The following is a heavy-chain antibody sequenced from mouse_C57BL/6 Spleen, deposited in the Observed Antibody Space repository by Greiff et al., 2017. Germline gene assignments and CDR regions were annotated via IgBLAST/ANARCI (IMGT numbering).Heavy chain of an antibody. Sequence: QVQLQQSGPGLVQPSQSLSITCTVSGFSLTSYGVHWVRQSPGKGLEWLGVIWSGGSTDYNAAFISRLSISKDNTKSKVFFKMNSLQADDTAIDYCARKFSGDYAMDYWGQGTSVTVSS. J-gene: IGHJ4*01. CDR2: IWSGGST. CDR1: GFSLTSYG. D-gene: IGHD6-2*01. CDR3: ARKFSGDYAMDY. V-gene: IGHV2-2*01.